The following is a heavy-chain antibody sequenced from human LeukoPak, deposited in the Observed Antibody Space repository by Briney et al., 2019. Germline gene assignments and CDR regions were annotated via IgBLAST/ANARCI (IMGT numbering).Heavy chain of an antibody. CDR3: ASLLISVGATRALDY. CDR2: ISSSSSYI. V-gene: IGHV3-21*01. CDR1: GFTFSSYS. D-gene: IGHD1-26*01. Sequence: GGSLRLSCAASGFTFSSYSMNWVRQAPGKGLEWDSSISSSSSYIYYADSVKGRFTISRDNAKNSLYLQMNSLRAEDTAVYYCASLLISVGATRALDYWGQGTLVTVSS. J-gene: IGHJ4*02.